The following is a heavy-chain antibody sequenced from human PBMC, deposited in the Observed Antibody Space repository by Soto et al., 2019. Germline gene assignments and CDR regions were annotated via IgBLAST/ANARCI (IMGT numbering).Heavy chain of an antibody. CDR1: GYTFTSYG. D-gene: IGHD3-3*01. CDR2: ISAYNGNT. Sequence: ASVKVSCKASGYTFTSYGISWVRQAPGQGLEWMGWISAYNGNTNYAQKLQGRVTMTTDTSTSTAYMELRSLRSDDTAVYYCARDRGLEWLLFGWYYYYGMAVWGQGTTVTVSS. CDR3: ARDRGLEWLLFGWYYYYGMAV. J-gene: IGHJ6*02. V-gene: IGHV1-18*01.